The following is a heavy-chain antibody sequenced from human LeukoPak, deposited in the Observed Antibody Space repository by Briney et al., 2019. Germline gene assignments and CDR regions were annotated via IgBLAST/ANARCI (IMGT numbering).Heavy chain of an antibody. V-gene: IGHV1-24*01. CDR1: GYTLTELS. CDR2: FDPEDGET. CDR3: ASKRVGTGSGSYWEFHLDY. D-gene: IGHD3-10*01. Sequence: ASVKVSCKVSGYTLTELSMHWVRQAPGKGLEWMGGFDPEDGETIYAQKFQGRVTMTEDTSTDTAYMELSSLRSEDTAVYYCASKRVGTGSGSYWEFHLDYWGQGTLVTVSS. J-gene: IGHJ4*02.